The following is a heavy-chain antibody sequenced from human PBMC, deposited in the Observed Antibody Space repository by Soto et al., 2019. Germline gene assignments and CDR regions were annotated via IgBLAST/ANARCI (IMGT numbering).Heavy chain of an antibody. Sequence: QLQLQESGSGLVKPSQTLSLTCAVSGGSISSGGYSWRWIRQPPGKGLEWVGYIYHSASTYYNPSLKSRVTRSVDRSKHQFSLKLSSVTAADTAVYYCAAGGGLPRYSCGQGTLVTVSS. CDR1: GGSISSGGYS. CDR2: IYHSAST. CDR3: AAGGGLPRYS. D-gene: IGHD5-12*01. V-gene: IGHV4-30-2*01. J-gene: IGHJ4*02.